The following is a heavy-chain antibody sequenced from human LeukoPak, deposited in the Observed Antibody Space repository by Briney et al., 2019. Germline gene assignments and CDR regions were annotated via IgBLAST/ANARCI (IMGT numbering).Heavy chain of an antibody. CDR1: GFTFSSYA. Sequence: QPGRSLRLSCAASGFTFSSYAMHWVRQAPGKGLAWVAVISHDGSNKYYADSVKGRFTISRDNSKNTLYLQVNSLRVEDTAVYYCARDLHCSGGTCYSYSSHRNWFDPWGQGTLVTVSS. J-gene: IGHJ5*02. CDR2: ISHDGSNK. D-gene: IGHD2-15*01. CDR3: ARDLHCSGGTCYSYSSHRNWFDP. V-gene: IGHV3-30*04.